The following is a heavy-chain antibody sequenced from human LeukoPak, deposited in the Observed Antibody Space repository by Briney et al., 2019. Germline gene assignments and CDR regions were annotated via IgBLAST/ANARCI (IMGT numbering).Heavy chain of an antibody. CDR2: IYHSGST. CDR3: ARALRGHFDY. V-gene: IGHV4/OR15-8*01. D-gene: IGHD1-26*01. J-gene: IGHJ4*02. Sequence: NWVRQPPGKGLEWIGEIYHSGSTNYNPSLKSRVTISVDKSKNQFSLKLSSVTAADTAVYYCARALRGHFDYWGQGTLVTVSS.